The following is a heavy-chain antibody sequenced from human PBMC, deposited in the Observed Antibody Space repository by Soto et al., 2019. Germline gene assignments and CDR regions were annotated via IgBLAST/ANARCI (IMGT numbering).Heavy chain of an antibody. Sequence: PSETLSLTCTVSCGSIGSSSYYWGWIRQPPGKGLEWIGSIYYSGSTYYNPSLKSRVTISVDTSKNQFSLKLSSVTAADTAVYYCARRADYGDLSYYFDYWGQGTLVTVSS. CDR1: CGSIGSSSYY. J-gene: IGHJ4*02. D-gene: IGHD4-17*01. V-gene: IGHV4-39*01. CDR2: IYYSGST. CDR3: ARRADYGDLSYYFDY.